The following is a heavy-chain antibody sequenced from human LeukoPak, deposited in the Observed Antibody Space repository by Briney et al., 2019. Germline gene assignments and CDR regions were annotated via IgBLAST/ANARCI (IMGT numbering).Heavy chain of an antibody. V-gene: IGHV4-39*07. CDR3: ARDPHYYDSSGRNWFDP. CDR2: IYYSGST. J-gene: IGHJ5*02. CDR1: GGSISSSSYY. Sequence: PSETLSLTCTVSGGSISSSSYYWGWIRQPPGKGLEWIGSIYYSGSTYYNPSLKSRVTMSVDTSKNQFSLKLSSVTAADTAVYYCARDPHYYDSSGRNWFDPWGQGTLVTVSS. D-gene: IGHD3-22*01.